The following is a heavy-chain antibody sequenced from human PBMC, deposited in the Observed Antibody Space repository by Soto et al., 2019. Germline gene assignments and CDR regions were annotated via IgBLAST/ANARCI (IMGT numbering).Heavy chain of an antibody. CDR3: ARRPPWMDAFDI. J-gene: IGHJ3*02. CDR2: ISHTGTT. D-gene: IGHD5-12*01. CDR1: GGSISSYY. V-gene: IGHV4-59*01. Sequence: PSETLSLTCTVSGGSISSYYWSWIRQSPGKGLEWVAYISHTGTTDYNPSLKSRLTISLDTSKNQFSLKLTSVTAADTAVYYCARRPPWMDAFDIWGQGTKVTVS.